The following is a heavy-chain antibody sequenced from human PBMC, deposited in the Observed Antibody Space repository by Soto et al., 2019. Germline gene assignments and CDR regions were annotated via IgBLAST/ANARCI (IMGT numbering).Heavy chain of an antibody. J-gene: IGHJ5*02. V-gene: IGHV3-30-3*01. CDR1: QFAFSTHA. CDR3: SASRDYNWFDP. CDR2: ISFDGTNK. Sequence: PGGSLRLSCAASQFAFSTHAMHWVRQAPGEGLEWVAVISFDGTNKYYADSVKGRFTISRDNSKSTLHLQMNSLRPEDTAVYYCSASRDYNWFDPWGQGTLVTSPQ. D-gene: IGHD2-21*01.